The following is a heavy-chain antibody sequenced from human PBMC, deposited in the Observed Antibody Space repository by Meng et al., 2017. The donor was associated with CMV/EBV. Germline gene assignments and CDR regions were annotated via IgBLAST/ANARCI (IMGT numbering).Heavy chain of an antibody. CDR1: GGSFSGYY. D-gene: IGHD6-13*01. CDR3: ARYSSWPGLASA. CDR2: INHSGST. V-gene: IGHV4-34*01. Sequence: SETLSLTCAVYGGSFSGYYWSWIHQPPGKGLEWIGEINHSGSTNYNPSLKSRVTISVDTSKNQFSLKLSSVTAADTAVYYCARYSSWPGLASAWGQGTLVTVSS. J-gene: IGHJ5*02.